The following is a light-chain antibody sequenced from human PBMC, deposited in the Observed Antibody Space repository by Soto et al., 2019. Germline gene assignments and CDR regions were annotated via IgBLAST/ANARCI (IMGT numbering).Light chain of an antibody. J-gene: IGLJ2*01. CDR2: DVT. V-gene: IGLV2-14*03. Sequence: QSVLTQPASVSGSPGQSITISCTGSSTDVGGYNYVSWHQQHPGKAPKLMIFDVTKRPSGVSNRFSGSKSGDTAFLTISGLQAEDEADYYCSSYTRDKTVLFGGGTKLTVL. CDR1: STDVGGYNY. CDR3: SSYTRDKTVL.